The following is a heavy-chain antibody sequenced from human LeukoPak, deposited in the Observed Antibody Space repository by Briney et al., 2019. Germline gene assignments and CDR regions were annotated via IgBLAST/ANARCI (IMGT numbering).Heavy chain of an antibody. Sequence: PGGSLRLSCAASGFTFSSYWMSWVRQAPGKGLEWVANIKQDGSEKYYVDSVKGRFTISRDNAKNSLYLQMNSLRAEDTAVYYCARECSSGSSGAFDYWGQGTLVTVSS. CDR2: IKQDGSEK. CDR1: GFTFSSYW. CDR3: ARECSSGSSGAFDY. J-gene: IGHJ4*02. V-gene: IGHV3-7*03. D-gene: IGHD6-19*01.